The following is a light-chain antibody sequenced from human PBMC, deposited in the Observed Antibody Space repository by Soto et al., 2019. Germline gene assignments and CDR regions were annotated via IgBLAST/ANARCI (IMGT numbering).Light chain of an antibody. CDR1: QSISSW. J-gene: IGKJ1*01. CDR3: QQYNGT. CDR2: KAS. Sequence: DIPMTQSPSTLSASVGDRVTITCRASQSISSWLAWYQQKPGKAPKLLIYKASNLDSGVPSRFSGSGSGTEFTLTISSLQPDDFATYYCQQYNGTFGQGTKVEIK. V-gene: IGKV1-5*03.